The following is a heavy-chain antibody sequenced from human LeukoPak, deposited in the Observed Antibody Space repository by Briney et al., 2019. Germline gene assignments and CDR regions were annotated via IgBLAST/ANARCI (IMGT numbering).Heavy chain of an antibody. CDR3: ARVRHDPLEYGYYMDV. Sequence: SETLSLTCAVSGGSFSGFYWTWIRQTPAKRLEWIGEINQTGNTNYNLSLTHYNPSLNPRVTISVHSSKSQLSLKVNSVTAADTGIYYCARVRHDPLEYGYYMDVWGTGTPVAVSS. CDR2: INQTGNT. D-gene: IGHD3-3*01. J-gene: IGHJ6*03. CDR1: GGSFSGFY. V-gene: IGHV4-34*01.